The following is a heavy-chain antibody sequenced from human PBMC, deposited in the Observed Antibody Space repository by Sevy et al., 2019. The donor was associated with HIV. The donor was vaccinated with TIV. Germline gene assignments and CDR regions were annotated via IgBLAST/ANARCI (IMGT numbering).Heavy chain of an antibody. Sequence: GGSLRLSCAASGFTFSSYAMHWVRQAPGKGLEWVAVISYDGSNKYYADSVKGRFTISRDNSKNKLYLQMNSLRAEDTAVYYCARDFAINIAARPYYYYGMDVWGQGTTVTVSS. CDR3: ARDFAINIAARPYYYYGMDV. CDR1: GFTFSSYA. CDR2: ISYDGSNK. J-gene: IGHJ6*02. D-gene: IGHD6-6*01. V-gene: IGHV3-30*04.